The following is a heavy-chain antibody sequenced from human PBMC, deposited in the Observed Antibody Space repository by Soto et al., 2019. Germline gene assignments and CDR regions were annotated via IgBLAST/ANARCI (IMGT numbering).Heavy chain of an antibody. CDR3: ARAVAGAYYYYGMDV. Sequence: QVQLQESGPGLVKPSGTLSLTCAVSGGSISSSNWWSWVRQPPGKGLECIGEIYHSGSTNYNPSLKSRVTISEDKSKNQDPLKLRSGPAADTAVYYCARAVAGAYYYYGMDVWGQGTTVTVSS. CDR1: GGSISSSNW. D-gene: IGHD6-19*01. V-gene: IGHV4-4*02. CDR2: IYHSGST. J-gene: IGHJ6*02.